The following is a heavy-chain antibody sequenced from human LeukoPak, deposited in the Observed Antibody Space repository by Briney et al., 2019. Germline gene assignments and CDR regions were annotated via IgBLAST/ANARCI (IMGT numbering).Heavy chain of an antibody. CDR3: ARVLHKRNYDSSTYYGY. D-gene: IGHD3-22*01. V-gene: IGHV3-48*01. CDR1: GFTFSNAW. Sequence: GGSLRLSCAASGFTFSNAWMSWVRQAPGKGLEWVSYISSSSSTIYYADSGKGRFTISRDNAKNSLYLQMNSLRAEDTAVYYCARVLHKRNYDSSTYYGYWGQGTLVTVSS. J-gene: IGHJ4*02. CDR2: ISSSSSTI.